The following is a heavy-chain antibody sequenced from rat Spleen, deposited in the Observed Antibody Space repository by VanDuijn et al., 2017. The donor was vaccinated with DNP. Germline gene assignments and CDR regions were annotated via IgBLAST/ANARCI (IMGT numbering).Heavy chain of an antibody. V-gene: IGHV2-6*01. J-gene: IGHJ3*01. CDR2: ISNSGIT. CDR3: ARWEGINAY. D-gene: IGHD1-11*01. CDR1: GFSLATYT. Sequence: QVQLKESGPGLVQPSQTLSLTCTVSGFSLATYTVSWVRQPPGKGLEWIAAISNSGITYYNSALKSRLSINRDTSRSQVFLKRNSLQTEDTAMYFCARWEGINAYWGQGTLVTVSS.